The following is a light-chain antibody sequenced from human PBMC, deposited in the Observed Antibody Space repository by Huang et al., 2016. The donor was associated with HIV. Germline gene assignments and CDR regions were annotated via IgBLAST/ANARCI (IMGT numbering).Light chain of an antibody. Sequence: VVLTQSLATLSLSPGERATLSCRASQSIGNYVAWYQQKPGQPPRLLIYDASKRATDIPSRFNGTGSGTDFTLTISNLEAEDSAVYYCQECDTWPRLALRGGTKVEIK. CDR2: DAS. CDR3: QECDTWPRLA. CDR1: QSIGNY. J-gene: IGKJ4*01. V-gene: IGKV3-11*01.